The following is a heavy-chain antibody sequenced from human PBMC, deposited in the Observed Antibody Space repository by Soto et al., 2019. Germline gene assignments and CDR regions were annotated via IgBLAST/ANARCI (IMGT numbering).Heavy chain of an antibody. Sequence: PGGSLRLSCAASGFTFSSYGMHWVRQAPGKGLEWVVVIWYDGSNKYYADSVKGRFTISRDNSKNTLYLQMNSLRAEDTAVYYCARLYCSGGSCYEYYFDYWGQGTLVTVSS. CDR2: IWYDGSNK. V-gene: IGHV3-33*01. J-gene: IGHJ4*02. CDR1: GFTFSSYG. D-gene: IGHD2-15*01. CDR3: ARLYCSGGSCYEYYFDY.